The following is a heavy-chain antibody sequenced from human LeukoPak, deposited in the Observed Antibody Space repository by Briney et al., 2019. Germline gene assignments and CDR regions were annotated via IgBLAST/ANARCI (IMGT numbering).Heavy chain of an antibody. CDR2: IYPADSDI. J-gene: IGHJ5*02. V-gene: IGHV5-51*01. Sequence: GESLKISCKGSGYGINNYWIAWVRQMPGKGLEWMGIIYPADSDIRYSPSFQGQVTISAYKSISTAYLQWNSLKASDTAMYYCARQEYCSGASCYTWFDPWGQGTLVTVSS. CDR1: GYGINNYW. CDR3: ARQEYCSGASCYTWFDP. D-gene: IGHD2-15*01.